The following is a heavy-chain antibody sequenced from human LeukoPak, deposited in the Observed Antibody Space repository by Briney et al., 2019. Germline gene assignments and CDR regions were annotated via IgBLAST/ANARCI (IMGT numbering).Heavy chain of an antibody. Sequence: SETLSLTCTVSGGSISSGSYYWSWIRQPAGKGLEWIGRIYTSGSTNYNPSLKSRVTISVDTSKNQFSLKLSSVTAADTAVYYCARVGWFGAHGYWGQGTLVTVSS. J-gene: IGHJ4*02. CDR3: ARVGWFGAHGY. CDR2: IYTSGST. D-gene: IGHD3-10*01. CDR1: GGSISSGSYY. V-gene: IGHV4-61*02.